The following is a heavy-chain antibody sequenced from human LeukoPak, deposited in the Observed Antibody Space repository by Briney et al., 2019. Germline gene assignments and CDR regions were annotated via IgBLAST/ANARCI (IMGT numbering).Heavy chain of an antibody. CDR2: IYHSGST. D-gene: IGHD2-2*01. CDR1: GYSISSGYY. J-gene: IGHJ4*02. CDR3: ARSYCSSTSCYEVYYFDY. V-gene: IGHV4-38-2*02. Sequence: PSETLSLTCTVSGYSISSGYYWGWIRQPPGQGLEWIGSIYHSGSTYYNPSLKSRVTISVDTSKNQFSLKLSSVTAADTAVYYCARSYCSSTSCYEVYYFDYWGQGTLVTVSS.